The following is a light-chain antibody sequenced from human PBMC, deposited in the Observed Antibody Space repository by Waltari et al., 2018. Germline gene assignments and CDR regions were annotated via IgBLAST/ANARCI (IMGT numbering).Light chain of an antibody. V-gene: IGKV3-15*01. CDR3: QQYSNWPLA. J-gene: IGKJ3*01. Sequence: EIVLTQSPATLSLSPGERATLSCRASQSVSSSLAWYQQKPGQAPRLLIYGTSNSATCIPDSFSGSGSVTDFTLTISSLEPEHFAVYYCQQYSNWPLAFGPGTKLDI. CDR2: GTS. CDR1: QSVSSS.